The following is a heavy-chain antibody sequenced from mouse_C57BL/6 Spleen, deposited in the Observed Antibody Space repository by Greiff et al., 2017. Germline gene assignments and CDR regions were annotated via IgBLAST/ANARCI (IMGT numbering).Heavy chain of an antibody. J-gene: IGHJ2*01. CDR2: IYPSDSET. CDR3: ARRDGPSYYFDY. CDR1: GYTFTSYW. D-gene: IGHD2-3*01. V-gene: IGHV1-61*01. Sequence: VKLQQPGAELVRPGSSVKLSCKASGYTFTSYWMDWVKQRPGQGLEWIGNIYPSDSETHYNQKFKDKATLTVDKSSSTAYMQLSSLTSEDSAVYYCARRDGPSYYFDYWGQGTTLTVSS.